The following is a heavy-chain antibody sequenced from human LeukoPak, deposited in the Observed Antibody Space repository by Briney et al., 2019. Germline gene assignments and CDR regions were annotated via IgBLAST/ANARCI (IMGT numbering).Heavy chain of an antibody. CDR1: GGSISSYY. CDR2: IYYSGST. J-gene: IGHJ4*02. CDR3: ARNPPLFPFDY. Sequence: SETLSLTCTVSGGSISSYYWSWIRQPPGKGLEWIGYIYYSGSTNYNPSLKSRVTISVDTSKNQFSLKLSSATAADTAVYYCARNPPLFPFDYWGQGTLVTVSS. V-gene: IGHV4-59*08. D-gene: IGHD2-21*01.